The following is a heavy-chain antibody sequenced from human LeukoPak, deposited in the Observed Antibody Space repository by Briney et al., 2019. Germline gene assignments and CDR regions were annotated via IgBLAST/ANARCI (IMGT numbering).Heavy chain of an antibody. Sequence: QTGGSLRLSCVASGFTYSSYGMHWVRQAPGKGLEWVAVISYDGSKKDYGDSVKGRFSISRDNSKNTLYLQVNSLRAEDTAVFYCAKGDHHLNYNWYFDLWGRGTLLTVSS. CDR3: AKGDHHLNYNWYFDL. J-gene: IGHJ2*01. V-gene: IGHV3-30*18. D-gene: IGHD1-1*01. CDR2: ISYDGSKK. CDR1: GFTYSSYG.